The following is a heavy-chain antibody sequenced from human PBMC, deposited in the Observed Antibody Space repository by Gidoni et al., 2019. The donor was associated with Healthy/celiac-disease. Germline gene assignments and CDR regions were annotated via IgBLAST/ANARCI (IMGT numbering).Heavy chain of an antibody. J-gene: IGHJ6*02. Sequence: HMQLVQSGPEVKTPGTSVKVSCKASGFTFTSPAMQWVRQARGQRLEWIGWIVVGSGNTNYAQKFQERVTITRDMSTSTAYMELSSLRSEATAVYYCAADHSGPYGMDVWGQGTTVTVSS. CDR3: AADHSGPYGMDV. CDR2: IVVGSGNT. CDR1: GFTFTSPA. V-gene: IGHV1-58*02. D-gene: IGHD2-15*01.